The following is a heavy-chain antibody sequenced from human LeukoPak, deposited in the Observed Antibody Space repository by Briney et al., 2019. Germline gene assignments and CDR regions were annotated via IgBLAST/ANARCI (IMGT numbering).Heavy chain of an antibody. CDR1: GFTVSSNY. D-gene: IGHD1-26*01. Sequence: GGSLRLSCAASGFTVSSNYMSWVRQAPGKGLEWVSVIYSGGSTYYADSVKGRFTISRDNSKNTLYLQMNSLRAEDTAVYYCARNSGSNRPVDCWGQGTLVAVSS. V-gene: IGHV3-53*01. CDR3: ARNSGSNRPVDC. CDR2: IYSGGST. J-gene: IGHJ4*02.